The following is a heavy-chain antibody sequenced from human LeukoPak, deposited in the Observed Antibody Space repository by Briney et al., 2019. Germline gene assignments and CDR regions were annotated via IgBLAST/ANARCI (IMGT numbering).Heavy chain of an antibody. Sequence: GESLKISCKGSGYSFTSYWIGWVRQMPGKGLDWMGIIYPGDSDTRYSPSFQGQVTISADKSISTAYLQWSSLKASDTAMYYCARGVGAFSSGDSSYFDYWGQGTLVTVSS. CDR2: IYPGDSDT. CDR1: GYSFTSYW. D-gene: IGHD2-21*02. J-gene: IGHJ4*02. V-gene: IGHV5-51*01. CDR3: ARGVGAFSSGDSSYFDY.